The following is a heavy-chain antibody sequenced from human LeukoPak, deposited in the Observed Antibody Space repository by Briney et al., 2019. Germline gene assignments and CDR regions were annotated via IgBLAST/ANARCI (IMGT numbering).Heavy chain of an antibody. D-gene: IGHD4-17*01. J-gene: IGHJ4*02. CDR3: ARDLYGYYFDY. CDR1: GGSISSGGYY. Sequence: PSETLSLTCTVSGGSISSGGYYWSWIRQPPGKGLEWIGYIYHSGSTYYNPSLKSRVTISVDRSKNQFSLKLSSVTAADTAVYYCARDLYGYYFDYWGQGTLVTVSS. V-gene: IGHV4-30-2*01. CDR2: IYHSGST.